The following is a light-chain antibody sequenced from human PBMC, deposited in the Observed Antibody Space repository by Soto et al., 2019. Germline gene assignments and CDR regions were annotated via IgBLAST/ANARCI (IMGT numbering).Light chain of an antibody. CDR1: QSVSSN. V-gene: IGKV3-15*01. CDR3: QQYNNWPPRT. J-gene: IGKJ2*01. CDR2: ETS. Sequence: EIVMTQSPATLSVSPGERATLSCRASQSVSSNLAWYQQRPGQAPRLLFYETSTRATGIPARFSGSGSGTEFTLTISNLQSEDFAVYYCQQYNNWPPRTFGQGTKLEIK.